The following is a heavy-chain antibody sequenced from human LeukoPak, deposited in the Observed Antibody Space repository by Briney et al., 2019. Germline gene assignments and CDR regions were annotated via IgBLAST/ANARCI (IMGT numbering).Heavy chain of an antibody. CDR1: GGSISRYY. V-gene: IGHV4-59*08. Sequence: ETLSLTCTVSGGSISRYYWSWIRQPPGKGLEWIGYIYYSGSTNYNPSLKSRVTISVDTSKNQFSLKLSSVTAADTAVYYCARLEGKVAASNCFDPWGQGTLVTVSS. CDR2: IYYSGST. J-gene: IGHJ5*02. CDR3: ARLEGKVAASNCFDP. D-gene: IGHD2-15*01.